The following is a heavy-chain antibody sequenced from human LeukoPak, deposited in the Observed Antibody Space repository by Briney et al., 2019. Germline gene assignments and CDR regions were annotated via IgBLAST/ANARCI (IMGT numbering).Heavy chain of an antibody. CDR3: ARHPVTLEMATMWDSAFDI. Sequence: PSETLSLTCTVSGGSISSSSYYWGWIRQPPGKGLEWIGSIYYSGSTYYNPSLKSRVTISVDTSKNQFSLKLSSVTAADTAVYYCARHPVTLEMATMWDSAFDIWGRGTMVTVSS. D-gene: IGHD5-24*01. V-gene: IGHV4-39*01. J-gene: IGHJ3*02. CDR1: GGSISSSSYY. CDR2: IYYSGST.